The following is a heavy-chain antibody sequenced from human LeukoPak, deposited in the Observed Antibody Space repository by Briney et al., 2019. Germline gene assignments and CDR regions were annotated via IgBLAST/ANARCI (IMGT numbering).Heavy chain of an antibody. D-gene: IGHD1-26*01. V-gene: IGHV1-2*06. CDR3: AKWTEGGAFDS. CDR1: GYTFIGYY. CDR2: INPNSGGT. J-gene: IGHJ3*01. Sequence: ASVKVSCKASGYTFIGYYIHWVRQAPGQGLEWMGRINPNSGGTNYAQKFQGRVTMTRDTSISTVYMELSRLRSDDTAVYYCAKWTEGGAFDSWGQGTMLIVSS.